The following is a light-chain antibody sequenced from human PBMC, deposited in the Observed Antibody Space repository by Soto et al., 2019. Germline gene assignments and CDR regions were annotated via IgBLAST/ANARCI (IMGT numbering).Light chain of an antibody. CDR1: SGDVGGFDY. CDR2: DVT. Sequence: QSVLTQPPSASGSPGQSVTISCTGTSGDVGGFDYVSWYQKHPGKAPKLVIYDVTKRPSGVPARFSGSKSGNTASLTVSGLQPEDEADYYCSSYAGSNNLIFGTGTKVTVL. J-gene: IGLJ1*01. CDR3: SSYAGSNNLI. V-gene: IGLV2-8*01.